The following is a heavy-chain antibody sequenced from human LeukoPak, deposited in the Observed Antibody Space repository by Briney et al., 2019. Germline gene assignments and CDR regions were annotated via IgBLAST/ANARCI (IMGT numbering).Heavy chain of an antibody. CDR1: AGSISSSSYY. D-gene: IGHD1-26*01. CDR3: ARRSPKDYYYMDV. J-gene: IGHJ6*03. CDR2: IYYSGTT. Sequence: KPSQTLSLTCTVSAGSISSSSYYSGRVRQPPWKGLEWIGSIYYSGTTYYNPSLKSRVNISVDTSKNQFSLELSSVTAADTAVYYCARRSPKDYYYMDVWGKGTTVSVSS. V-gene: IGHV4-39*01.